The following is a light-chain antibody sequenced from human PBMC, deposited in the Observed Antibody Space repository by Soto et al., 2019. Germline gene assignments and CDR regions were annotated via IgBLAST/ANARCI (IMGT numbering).Light chain of an antibody. CDR2: AAS. CDR1: QSISSY. Sequence: DIQMTQSPSSLSASVGDRVTITCRASQSISSYLNWYQQKPWKAPKLLIYAASSLQSGVPSRFTGSGSGTDFTLTISSLQPADFAPYYCQQSYSTSWTFGQGTKVQI. CDR3: QQSYSTSWT. J-gene: IGKJ1*01. V-gene: IGKV1-39*01.